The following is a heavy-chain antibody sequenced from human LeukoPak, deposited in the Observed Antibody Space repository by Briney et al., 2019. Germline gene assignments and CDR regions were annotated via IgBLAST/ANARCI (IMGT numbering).Heavy chain of an antibody. D-gene: IGHD3-16*02. V-gene: IGHV1-2*02. CDR1: GYTFTGYY. J-gene: IGHJ3*02. Sequence: ASVKVSCKASGYTFTGYYMHWVRQAPGQGLEWMGWINPNSGGTNYAQKLQGRVTMTTDTSTSTAYMELRSLRSDDTAVYYCARDNRWKPDAFDIWGQGTMVTVSS. CDR3: ARDNRWKPDAFDI. CDR2: INPNSGGT.